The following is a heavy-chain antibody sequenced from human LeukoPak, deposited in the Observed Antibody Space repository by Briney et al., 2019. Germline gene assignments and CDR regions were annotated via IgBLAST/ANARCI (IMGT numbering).Heavy chain of an antibody. V-gene: IGHV1-69*13. CDR3: ARGESVAGIATTPD. Sequence: PVKVSCKASGGTFSSYAISWVRQAPGQGLEWMGGIIPIFGTANYAQKFQGRVTITADESTSTAYMELSSLRSEDTAVYYCARGESVAGIATTPDWGQGTLVTVSS. D-gene: IGHD6-19*01. CDR2: IIPIFGTA. J-gene: IGHJ4*02. CDR1: GGTFSSYA.